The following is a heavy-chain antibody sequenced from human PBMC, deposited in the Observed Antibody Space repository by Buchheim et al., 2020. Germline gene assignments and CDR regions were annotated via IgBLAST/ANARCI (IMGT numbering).Heavy chain of an antibody. CDR1: GLNFSTYG. CDR2: ISYDGRNK. Sequence: QVQLVESGGGVVQPGRSLRLSCVVSGLNFSTYGMDWVRQAPGKGLEWVALISYDGRNKFYADSVKGRFTISRDNSQNTLFLQMNSLRTEDTALYYYAKAITKIVDAIDYWGQGTL. CDR3: AKAITKIVDAIDY. V-gene: IGHV3-30*18. D-gene: IGHD3-22*01. J-gene: IGHJ4*02.